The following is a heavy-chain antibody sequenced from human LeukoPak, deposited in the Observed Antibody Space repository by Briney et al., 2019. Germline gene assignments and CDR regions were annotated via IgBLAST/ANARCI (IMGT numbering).Heavy chain of an antibody. CDR2: VWYDGSNK. V-gene: IGHV3-33*01. D-gene: IGHD4-4*01. Sequence: QPGGSLTLSCAASGFIFSNYGMLWVRQAPGKGLEWVAVVWYDGSNKYYADSVKGRFTIARDNSKNMLYLQMKSLRAEDMAVYYCARDPSLRVTLDYWGQGTLVTVSS. CDR3: ARDPSLRVTLDY. CDR1: GFIFSNYG. J-gene: IGHJ4*02.